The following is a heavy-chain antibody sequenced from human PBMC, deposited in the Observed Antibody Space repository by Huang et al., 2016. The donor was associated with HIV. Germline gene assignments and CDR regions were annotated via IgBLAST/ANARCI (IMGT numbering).Heavy chain of an antibody. D-gene: IGHD3-10*01. CDR1: GGSISSYY. J-gene: IGHJ5*02. CDR3: ARGGELLWFGEPGGWFDP. V-gene: IGHV4-4*07. CDR2: IYTSGST. Sequence: QVQLQESGPGLVKPSETLSLTCTVSGGSISSYYWSWIRQPAGKGLEWIGRIYTSGSTNNNPALKRRVTMSVDTSKNQFSLKLSSVTAADTAVYYCARGGELLWFGEPGGWFDPWGQGTLVTVSS.